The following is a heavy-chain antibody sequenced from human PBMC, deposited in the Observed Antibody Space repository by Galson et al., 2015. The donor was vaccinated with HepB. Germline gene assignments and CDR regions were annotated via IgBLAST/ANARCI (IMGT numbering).Heavy chain of an antibody. CDR1: GGSMTNYY. V-gene: IGHV4-4*09. J-gene: IGHJ5*02. CDR3: ARNSGSYRFDP. Sequence: LTCTVSGGSMTNYYWTWIRRPPGKGLQWIGDISNIERAAYDPSLKSRVTISLDMPKNQFSLKLTSVTAADTAVYYCARNSGSYRFDPWGQGTLVTVSS. D-gene: IGHD1-26*01. CDR2: ISNIERA.